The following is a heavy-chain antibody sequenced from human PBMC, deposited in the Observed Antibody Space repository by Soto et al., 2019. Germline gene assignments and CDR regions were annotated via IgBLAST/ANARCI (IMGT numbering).Heavy chain of an antibody. D-gene: IGHD1-26*01. V-gene: IGHV3-74*02. CDR3: ARGGAMGVDY. Sequence: EVQLLESGGGLVQPGGSLRLSCTASGFTLSSYAMGWVRQAPGKGLEWVSRIYFDGITTNYADSVKGRLTVSRDNAKNTVYLHVNTLRDEDTAVYYCARGGAMGVDYWGQGTLVTVSS. J-gene: IGHJ4*02. CDR2: IYFDGITT. CDR1: GFTLSSYA.